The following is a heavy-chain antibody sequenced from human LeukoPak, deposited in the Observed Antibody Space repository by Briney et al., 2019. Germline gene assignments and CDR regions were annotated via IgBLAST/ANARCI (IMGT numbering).Heavy chain of an antibody. CDR2: ISGSGGST. D-gene: IGHD5-12*01. Sequence: GGSLRLSCAASGFTFTNFAMSWVRQAPGKGLEWVSAISGSGGSTYYADSVKGRFTISRDNSKNTLYLQMNSLRAEDTAVYYCAKDNADIVATITPLDYWGQGTLVTVSS. J-gene: IGHJ4*02. CDR1: GFTFTNFA. V-gene: IGHV3-23*01. CDR3: AKDNADIVATITPLDY.